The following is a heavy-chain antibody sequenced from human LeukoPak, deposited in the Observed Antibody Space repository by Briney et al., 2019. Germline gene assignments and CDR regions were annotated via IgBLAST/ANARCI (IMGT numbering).Heavy chain of an antibody. CDR2: ISAYNGKT. J-gene: IGHJ5*02. V-gene: IGHV1-18*01. D-gene: IGHD3-16*02. CDR3: ARTITFGGVIAKAPNWFDP. Sequence: GASVKFSCKASGYTFTSYGMSWVRQAPGQGLEWMGWISAYNGKTNYAQKLQGRVTMTTDTSTSTAYIELRSLRSDDTAVYYCARTITFGGVIAKAPNWFDPWGQGTLVTVSS. CDR1: GYTFTSYG.